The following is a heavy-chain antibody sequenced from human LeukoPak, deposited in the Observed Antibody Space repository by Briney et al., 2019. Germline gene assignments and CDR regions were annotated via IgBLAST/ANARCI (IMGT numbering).Heavy chain of an antibody. CDR1: GASVSSGDYH. J-gene: IGHJ4*02. CDR2: HNQNP. V-gene: IGHV4-61*08. D-gene: IGHD3-9*01. CDR3: VTYFVNGGGRGH. Sequence: SETLSLTCTVSGASVSSGDYHWSWVRQAPGKGLEWIGHNQNPSYNPSLKSRVVISIHTSRNQFSLALNTVTAADTATYFCVTYFVNGGGRGHWGPGALVTVSS.